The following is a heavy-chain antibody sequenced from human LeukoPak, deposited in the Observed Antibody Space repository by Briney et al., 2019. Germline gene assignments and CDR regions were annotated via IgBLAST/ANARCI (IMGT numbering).Heavy chain of an antibody. CDR1: GFGFGSYN. D-gene: IGHD3-10*01. CDR3: ARVYGSEIDY. J-gene: IGHJ4*02. V-gene: IGHV3-30*03. CDR2: ISFDGNDK. Sequence: PGRSLRLSCAASGFGFGSYNMYWVRQAPGKGLEWVTLISFDGNDKKYADSVKGRFTVSRDNSRNTLFLQMNSLRPEDTAVYYCARVYGSEIDYWGQGTLVTVPS.